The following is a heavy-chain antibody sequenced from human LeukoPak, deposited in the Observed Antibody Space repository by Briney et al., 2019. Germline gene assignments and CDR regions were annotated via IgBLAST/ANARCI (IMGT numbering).Heavy chain of an antibody. V-gene: IGHV3-30-3*01. Sequence: RGSLRLSCAASGFTFSSYAMHWVRQAPGKGLEWVAVIPYDGSNKYYADSVKGRFTISRDNSKNTLYLQMNSLRAEDTAVYYCAKDQGYYYDSIGAFDIWGQGTMVTVSS. CDR3: AKDQGYYYDSIGAFDI. CDR2: IPYDGSNK. CDR1: GFTFSSYA. D-gene: IGHD3-22*01. J-gene: IGHJ3*02.